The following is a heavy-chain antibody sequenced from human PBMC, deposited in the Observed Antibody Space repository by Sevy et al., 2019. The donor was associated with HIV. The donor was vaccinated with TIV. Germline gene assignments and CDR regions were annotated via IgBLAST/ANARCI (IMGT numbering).Heavy chain of an antibody. J-gene: IGHJ4*02. Sequence: GGSLRLSCAASGFTFSSYAMHWVRQAPGKGLEWVAFISYDGSDKFYADSVKGRFTTSRDNSKNTLYLQMNSLRGEDTAVYFCAKDADRSGYTNDAHFDYWGQGTLVTVSS. V-gene: IGHV3-30*18. CDR2: ISYDGSDK. D-gene: IGHD3-22*01. CDR1: GFTFSSYA. CDR3: AKDADRSGYTNDAHFDY.